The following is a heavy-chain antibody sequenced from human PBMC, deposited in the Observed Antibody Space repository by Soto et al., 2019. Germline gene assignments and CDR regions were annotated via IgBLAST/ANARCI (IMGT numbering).Heavy chain of an antibody. CDR1: GGSVSCVKYF. CDR3: ARTVMPVGNLAAFDH. Sequence: PSETLSLTCNVSGGSVSCVKYFWSWTRQPPGKGLEWIAYIYNNGNTNYNPSLKSRATISVDTSKNQCSLKLTSVTAADSAVYFCARTVMPVGNLAAFDHWGQGVLVTVSS. V-gene: IGHV4-61*01. D-gene: IGHD7-27*01. CDR2: IYNNGNT. J-gene: IGHJ4*02.